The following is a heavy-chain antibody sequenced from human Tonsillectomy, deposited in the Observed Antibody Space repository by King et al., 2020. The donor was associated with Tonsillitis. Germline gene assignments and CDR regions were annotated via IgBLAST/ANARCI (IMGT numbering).Heavy chain of an antibody. CDR1: GFTFSSNR. CDR2: FRSSSSTI. CDR3: VTSAVPVDYNFWSGYYDY. D-gene: IGHD3-3*01. Sequence: VQLVESGGGLVQPGGSLRLSCAASGFTFSSNRVNWVRQAPGRGREWVSYFRSSSSTIYYADSVKGRFTISRDNAKHSLYMQMNSLSDEDTAVYDCVTSAVPVDYNFWSGYYDYWGQGTLVTVSS. V-gene: IGHV3-48*02. J-gene: IGHJ4*02.